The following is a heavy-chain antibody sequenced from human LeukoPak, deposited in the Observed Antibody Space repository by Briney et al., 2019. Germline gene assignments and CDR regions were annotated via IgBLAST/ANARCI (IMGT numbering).Heavy chain of an antibody. V-gene: IGHV4-59*12. J-gene: IGHJ5*02. Sequence: PSETLSLTCTVSGGSITGYYWSWIRQPPGKGLEWIGYIYYSGSTNYNPSLKSRVTISVDTSKNQFSLKLSSVTAADTAVYYCARNTRKGSWPNWFAPWGRGTLVTVSS. CDR1: GGSITGYY. D-gene: IGHD6-13*01. CDR2: IYYSGST. CDR3: ARNTRKGSWPNWFAP.